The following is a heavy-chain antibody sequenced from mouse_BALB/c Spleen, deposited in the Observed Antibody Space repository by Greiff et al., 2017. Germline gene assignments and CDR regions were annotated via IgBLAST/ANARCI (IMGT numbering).Heavy chain of an antibody. CDR1: GFSLTSYG. CDR2: IWSGGST. D-gene: IGHD1-1*01. V-gene: IGHV2-2*02. CDR3: ARKGGSSYGYAMDY. J-gene: IGHJ4*01. Sequence: VQLQQSGPGLVQPSQSLSITCTVSGFSLTSYGVHWVRQSPGKGLEWLGVIWSGGSTDYNAAFISRLSISKDNSKSQVFFKMNSLQANDTAIYYCARKGGSSYGYAMDYWGQGTSVTVSS.